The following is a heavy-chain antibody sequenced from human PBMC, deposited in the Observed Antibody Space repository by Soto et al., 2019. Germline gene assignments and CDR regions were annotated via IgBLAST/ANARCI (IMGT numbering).Heavy chain of an antibody. Sequence: EVYLVESGGGLVQPGGSLRLSCAASGFTFKGYWMAWVRQAPGKGLEWVANMKEDGGEINYVESVRGRFTISRDNAENSLHLQMSSLRAEDTAVYHCVRDRGYSTYDNWGQGTLVTVSS. CDR3: VRDRGYSTYDN. CDR1: GFTFKGYW. CDR2: MKEDGGEI. J-gene: IGHJ4*02. D-gene: IGHD3-22*01. V-gene: IGHV3-7*01.